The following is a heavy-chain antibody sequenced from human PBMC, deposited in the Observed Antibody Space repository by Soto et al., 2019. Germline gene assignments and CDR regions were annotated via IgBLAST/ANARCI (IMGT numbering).Heavy chain of an antibody. CDR3: ARGLPLYYYYYYGMDV. D-gene: IGHD3-16*01. V-gene: IGHV4-34*01. J-gene: IGHJ6*02. CDR2: INHSGST. CDR1: GGSFSGYY. Sequence: SETLSLTCAVYGGSFSGYYWSWIRQPPGKGLEWIGEINHSGSTNYNPSLKSRVTISVDTSKNQFSLKLSSVTAADTAVYYCARGLPLYYYYYYGMDVWGQGTTVTVS.